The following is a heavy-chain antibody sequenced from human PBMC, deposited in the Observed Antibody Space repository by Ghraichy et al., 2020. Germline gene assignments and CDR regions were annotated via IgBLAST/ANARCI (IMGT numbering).Heavy chain of an antibody. Sequence: SETLSLTCIVSGVSITSSNTYWGWIRQPPGKGLEWIGSIHKTGSTFYNPALNRRVIISVDTSKDQLSLKLNSVTAADTAVYYCARTNYDFWSEATDRWGQGALVTV. CDR3: ARTNYDFWSEATDR. D-gene: IGHD3-3*01. J-gene: IGHJ4*02. CDR1: GVSITSSNTY. CDR2: IHKTGST. V-gene: IGHV4-39*01.